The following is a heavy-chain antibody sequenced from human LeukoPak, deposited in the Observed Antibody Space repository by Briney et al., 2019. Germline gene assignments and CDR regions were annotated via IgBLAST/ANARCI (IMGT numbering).Heavy chain of an antibody. J-gene: IGHJ4*02. Sequence: SVKVSCKASGGTFSSYAISWVRQAPGQVLEWMGGIIPIFGTANYAQKFQGRVTITADKSTSTAYMELSSLRSEDTAVYYCARAHSSGWYAYYFDYWGQGTLVTVSS. D-gene: IGHD6-19*01. V-gene: IGHV1-69*06. CDR3: ARAHSSGWYAYYFDY. CDR2: IIPIFGTA. CDR1: GGTFSSYA.